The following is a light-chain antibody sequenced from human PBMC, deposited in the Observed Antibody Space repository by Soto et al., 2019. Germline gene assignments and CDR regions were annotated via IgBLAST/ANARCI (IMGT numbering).Light chain of an antibody. V-gene: IGKV1-9*01. Sequence: DIQLTQSPSFLSASVGDRVTITCRASQGISSYLAWYQQKLGKAPKLLIYGASTLQSGVPSRFSGSGSGTEFTLTISSLQPEDFAIYYCQQLNSYPRTFGPGTKVDIK. CDR3: QQLNSYPRT. J-gene: IGKJ3*01. CDR2: GAS. CDR1: QGISSY.